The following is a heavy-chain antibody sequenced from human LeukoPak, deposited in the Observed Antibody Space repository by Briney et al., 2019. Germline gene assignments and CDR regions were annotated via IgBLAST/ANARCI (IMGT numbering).Heavy chain of an antibody. Sequence: SETLSLTCTVSGGSISSYYWSWIRQPPGKGLEWIGYVYYSGSTNYNPSLKSRVTMSVDTSKNQFSLKLGSVTAADTAVYYCARGGGGPHYWGQGTLVTVSS. CDR2: VYYSGST. D-gene: IGHD2-15*01. CDR1: GGSISSYY. J-gene: IGHJ4*02. CDR3: ARGGGGPHY. V-gene: IGHV4-59*01.